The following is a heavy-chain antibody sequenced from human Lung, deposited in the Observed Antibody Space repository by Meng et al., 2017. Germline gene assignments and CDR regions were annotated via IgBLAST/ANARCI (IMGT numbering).Heavy chain of an antibody. CDR2: ISYDGSHQ. CDR3: ARNNYGDYYFDY. J-gene: IGHJ4*02. V-gene: IGHV3-30*01. D-gene: IGHD4-17*01. Sequence: VQVVESGGGVVQPGRSLRLSCAASGFTFSRNAMHWVRQAPGKGLEWVAAISYDGSHQHYADSVKGRFTISRDNSENTLYLQMNSLRAEDTAVYYCARNNYGDYYFDYWGQGTLVTVSS. CDR1: GFTFSRNA.